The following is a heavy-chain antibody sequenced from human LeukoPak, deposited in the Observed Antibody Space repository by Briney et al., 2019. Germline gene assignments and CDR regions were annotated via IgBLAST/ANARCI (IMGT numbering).Heavy chain of an antibody. V-gene: IGHV4-4*02. D-gene: IGHD2-2*01. CDR2: IYHSGST. Sequence: SETLSLTCAVSGGSISSSNWWNWVRQPPGKGLEWIGEIYHSGSTNYNPSLKSRVTISVDKSKDQFSLRLSSVTAADTAVYYCARDVGEGYCSSASSSCYAFDYWGQGTLVTVSS. CDR1: GGSISSSNW. J-gene: IGHJ4*02. CDR3: ARDVGEGYCSSASSSCYAFDY.